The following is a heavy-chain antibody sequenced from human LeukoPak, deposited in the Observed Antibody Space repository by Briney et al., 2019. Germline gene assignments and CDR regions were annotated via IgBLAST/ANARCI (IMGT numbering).Heavy chain of an antibody. V-gene: IGHV3-21*01. CDR1: GFSFSTYD. J-gene: IGHJ4*02. CDR2: ITSTSNHI. Sequence: GGSLRLSCVASGFSFSTYDMNWVRQAPGKGLEWVSAITSTSNHINYADSVRGRFTISRDSANNSLYLQMNSLRAEDTAVYYCARVYSANGYGSGYYDYWGQGTLVTVSS. D-gene: IGHD3-10*01. CDR3: ARVYSANGYGSGYYDY.